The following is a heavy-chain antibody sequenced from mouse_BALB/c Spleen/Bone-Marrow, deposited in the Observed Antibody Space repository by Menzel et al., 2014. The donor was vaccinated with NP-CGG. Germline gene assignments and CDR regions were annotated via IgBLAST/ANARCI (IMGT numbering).Heavy chain of an antibody. CDR1: GFTFSSYT. D-gene: IGHD2-3*01. CDR3: TRDLYDGYSYYAMDY. J-gene: IGHJ4*01. Sequence: EVKAVESGGGLVKPGGSLKLSCAASGFTFSSYTMSWVRQTPEKRLEWVATITSGGSYTYYPDSVKGRFTISRDIAKNTLYLQMSSLRSEDTAMYYCTRDLYDGYSYYAMDYWGQGTSVTVSS. V-gene: IGHV5-6-4*01. CDR2: ITSGGSYT.